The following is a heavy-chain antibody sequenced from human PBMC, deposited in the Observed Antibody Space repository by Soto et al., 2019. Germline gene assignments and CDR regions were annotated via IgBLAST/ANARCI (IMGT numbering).Heavy chain of an antibody. CDR3: ARQRTTVVTKAYFDH. V-gene: IGHV4-39*01. J-gene: IGHJ4*02. CDR1: GESISSSSYY. D-gene: IGHD2-21*02. Sequence: PSETLSLTCIVSGESISSSSYYWGWIRQPPGKGLEWIGSIYYSGRTYYNPSFKSRVTISIDTSKNQFSLKLSSVTATDTAVYYCARQRTTVVTKAYFDHWGQGALVNVFS. CDR2: IYYSGRT.